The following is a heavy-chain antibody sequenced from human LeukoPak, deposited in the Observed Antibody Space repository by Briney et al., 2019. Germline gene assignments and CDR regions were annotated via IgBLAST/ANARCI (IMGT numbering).Heavy chain of an antibody. Sequence: SETLSLTCTVSGGSISSGSHYWSWIRPPAGKGLEWIGRIYTSGSTNYNPSLKSRVTIAVDTSKNQFSLKLSSVTAADTAVYYCARVSYNGFDPWGQGTLVTVSS. J-gene: IGHJ5*02. D-gene: IGHD5-18*01. CDR2: IYTSGST. V-gene: IGHV4-61*02. CDR3: ARVSYNGFDP. CDR1: GGSISSGSHY.